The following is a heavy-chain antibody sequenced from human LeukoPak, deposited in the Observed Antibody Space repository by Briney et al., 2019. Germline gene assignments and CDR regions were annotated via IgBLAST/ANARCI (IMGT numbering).Heavy chain of an antibody. D-gene: IGHD6-13*01. CDR2: ISGSGGST. CDR1: GFTFSSYA. Sequence: PGGSLGLSCAASGFTFSSYAMSWVRQAPGKGLEWVSAISGSGGSTYYADSVKGRFTISRDNSKNTLYLQMNSLRAEDTAVYYCAKDIWYSSSWFYFDYWGQGTLVTVSS. V-gene: IGHV3-23*01. J-gene: IGHJ4*02. CDR3: AKDIWYSSSWFYFDY.